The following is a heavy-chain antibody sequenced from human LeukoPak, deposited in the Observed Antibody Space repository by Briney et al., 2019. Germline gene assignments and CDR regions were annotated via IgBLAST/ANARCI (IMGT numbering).Heavy chain of an antibody. CDR3: ARDGYSGYQDLGGYFDY. Sequence: PGGSLRLSCAASGFTFSGYWMSWVRQTPEKGLEWVANIKQDGYEKYYVDSVKGRFTISRDNSKNTLYLQMNSLRAEDTAVYYCARDGYSGYQDLGGYFDYWGQGTLDTVSS. J-gene: IGHJ4*02. CDR2: IKQDGYEK. V-gene: IGHV3-7*01. D-gene: IGHD5-12*01. CDR1: GFTFSGYW.